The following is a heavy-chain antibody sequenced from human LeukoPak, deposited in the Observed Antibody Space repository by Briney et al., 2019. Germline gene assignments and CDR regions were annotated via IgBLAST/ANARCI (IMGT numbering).Heavy chain of an antibody. CDR2: ISAYNGNT. Sequence: ASVKVSCKASGYTFTSYGISWVRQAPGQGLEWMGWISAYNGNTNYAQKLQGRVTMTTDTSTSTAYMELRSLRSDDTAVYYCARTLGGRGDSGSYYEDFDYWGQGTLVTVSS. J-gene: IGHJ4*02. CDR3: ARTLGGRGDSGSYYEDFDY. D-gene: IGHD1-26*01. V-gene: IGHV1-18*01. CDR1: GYTFTSYG.